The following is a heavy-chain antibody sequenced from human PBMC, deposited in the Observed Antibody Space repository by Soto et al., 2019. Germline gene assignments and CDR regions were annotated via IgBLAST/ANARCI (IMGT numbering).Heavy chain of an antibody. CDR1: GYILTYRY. V-gene: IGHV1-45*02. Sequence: ASVKVSCKASGYILTYRYLYWVRQAPGQALEWMGWIIPYNGNTNYAQKFQDRFSITRESSLSTVYMELRSLRSDDTGMYYCARSALDDDGYHYQDPWGQGTLVTVSS. J-gene: IGHJ5*02. CDR3: ARSALDDDGYHYQDP. D-gene: IGHD5-18*01. CDR2: IIPYNGNT.